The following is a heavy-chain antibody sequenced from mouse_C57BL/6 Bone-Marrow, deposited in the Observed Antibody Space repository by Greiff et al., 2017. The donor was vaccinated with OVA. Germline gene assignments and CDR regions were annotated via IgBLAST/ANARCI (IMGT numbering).Heavy chain of an antibody. Sequence: EVQVVESGPGLVKPSQSLSLTCSVTGYSITSGYYWNWIRQFPGNKLEWMGYISYDGSNNYNPSLKNRISITRDTSKNQFFLKLNSVTTEDTATYYCAREGTTDYFDYWGQGTTLTVSS. D-gene: IGHD1-1*01. V-gene: IGHV3-6*01. CDR3: AREGTTDYFDY. CDR1: GYSITSGYY. CDR2: ISYDGSN. J-gene: IGHJ2*01.